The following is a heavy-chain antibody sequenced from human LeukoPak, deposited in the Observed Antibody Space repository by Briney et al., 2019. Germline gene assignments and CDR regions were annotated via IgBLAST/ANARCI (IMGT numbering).Heavy chain of an antibody. CDR1: GGSVSSYY. J-gene: IGHJ4*02. CDR2: IYYSGST. Sequence: PSETLSLTCTVSGGSVSSYYLSWIRQPPGKGLEWIGYIYYSGSTNYNPSLKSRVTISVDTSKNQFSLKLSSVTAADTAVYYCAGGFTGGWAYWGQGTLVTVSS. V-gene: IGHV4-59*02. CDR3: AGGFTGGWAY. D-gene: IGHD2-8*02.